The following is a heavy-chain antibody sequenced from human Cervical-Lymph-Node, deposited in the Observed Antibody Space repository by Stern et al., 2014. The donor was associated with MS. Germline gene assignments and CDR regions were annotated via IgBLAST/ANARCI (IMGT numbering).Heavy chain of an antibody. CDR2: IDPYDSDT. CDR1: GYSFAIHY. Sequence: MQLVQSGAGVKKPGESLKISCKLSGYSFAIHYIPWVRQMPGKGLVWMGVIDPYDSDTAATLSFQVQFTSSAANATPTPHLQWSSLRASDAAMYYCARHVQGFDYWGQGTLVTVSS. J-gene: IGHJ4*02. V-gene: IGHV5-51*01. CDR3: ARHVQGFDY.